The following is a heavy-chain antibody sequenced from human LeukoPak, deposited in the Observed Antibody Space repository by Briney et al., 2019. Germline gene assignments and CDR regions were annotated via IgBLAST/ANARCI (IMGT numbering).Heavy chain of an antibody. J-gene: IGHJ5*02. Sequence: GGSLRLSCAASGFTFDDYAMHWVRQAPGKGLEWVSGISWNSGSIGYADSVKGRFTISRDNAKNSLYLQMNSPRAEDTALYYCAKEAYYGSGLFDPWGQGTLVTVSS. CDR2: ISWNSGSI. D-gene: IGHD3-10*01. CDR1: GFTFDDYA. V-gene: IGHV3-9*01. CDR3: AKEAYYGSGLFDP.